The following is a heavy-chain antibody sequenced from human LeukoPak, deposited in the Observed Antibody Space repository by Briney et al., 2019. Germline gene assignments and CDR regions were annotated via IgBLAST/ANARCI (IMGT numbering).Heavy chain of an antibody. J-gene: IGHJ6*03. CDR1: GGSISSYY. V-gene: IGHV4-38-2*02. Sequence: SETLSLTCTVSGGSISSYYWGWIRQPPGKGLEWIGSIYHSGSTYYNPPLKSRVTISVDTSKNQFSLNLSSVTAADTAVYYCARAPGGYYYYYMDVWGKGTTVTVSS. CDR3: ARAPGGYYYYYMDV. CDR2: IYHSGST. D-gene: IGHD1-26*01.